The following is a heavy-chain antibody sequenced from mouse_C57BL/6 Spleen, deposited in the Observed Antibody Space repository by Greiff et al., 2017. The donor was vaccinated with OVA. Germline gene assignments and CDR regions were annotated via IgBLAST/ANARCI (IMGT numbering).Heavy chain of an antibody. D-gene: IGHD2-3*01. V-gene: IGHV1-15*01. J-gene: IGHJ3*01. CDR2: IDPETGGT. CDR3: TRNDGYYVGAY. Sequence: VKLMESGAELVRPGASVTLSCKASGYTFTDYEMHWVKQTPVHGLEWIGAIDPETGGTAYNQKFKGKAILTADKSSSTAYMELRSLTSEDSAVYYCTRNDGYYVGAYWGQGTLVTVSA. CDR1: GYTFTDYE.